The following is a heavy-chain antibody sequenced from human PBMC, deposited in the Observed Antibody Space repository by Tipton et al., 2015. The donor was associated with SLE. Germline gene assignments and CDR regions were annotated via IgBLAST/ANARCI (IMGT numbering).Heavy chain of an antibody. J-gene: IGHJ4*02. V-gene: IGHV1-18*01. Sequence: QSGAEVKKPGASVKVSCKASGYTFTSYGISWVRQAPGQGLEWMGWISAYNGNTSYAQKLQGRVTMTTDTSTSTAYMELRSLRSDDTAVYYCAREYYYDSSGYLGHYFDYWGQGTLVTVSS. D-gene: IGHD3-22*01. CDR2: ISAYNGNT. CDR3: AREYYYDSSGYLGHYFDY. CDR1: GYTFTSYG.